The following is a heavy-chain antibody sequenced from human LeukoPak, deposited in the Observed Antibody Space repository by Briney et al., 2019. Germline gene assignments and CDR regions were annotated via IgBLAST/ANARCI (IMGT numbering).Heavy chain of an antibody. CDR3: ARGSLKDSSSPFDY. D-gene: IGHD6-6*01. V-gene: IGHV1-8*01. Sequence: GASVEVSCKASGYTFTSYDINWVRQATGQGLEWMGWMNPNSGNTGYAQKFQGRVTMTRNTSISTAYMELSSLRSEDTAVYCCARGSLKDSSSPFDYWGQGTLVTVSS. CDR2: MNPNSGNT. CDR1: GYTFTSYD. J-gene: IGHJ4*01.